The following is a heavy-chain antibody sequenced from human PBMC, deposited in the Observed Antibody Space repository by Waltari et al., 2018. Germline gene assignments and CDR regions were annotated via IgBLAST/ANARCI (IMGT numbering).Heavy chain of an antibody. CDR1: GYTFTSYD. V-gene: IGHV1-8*01. D-gene: IGHD3-10*01. CDR3: ARGRTMVRGVYGY. Sequence: QVQLVQSGAEVTKPGASVKVSCKASGYTFTSYDINWVRQATGKGLEWMGWMNPSSGNTGYAQKFHGIVTMTRNTPISTAYMELSSLRSEDTAVYYGARGRTMVRGVYGYWGQGTLVTVSS. CDR2: MNPSSGNT. J-gene: IGHJ4*02.